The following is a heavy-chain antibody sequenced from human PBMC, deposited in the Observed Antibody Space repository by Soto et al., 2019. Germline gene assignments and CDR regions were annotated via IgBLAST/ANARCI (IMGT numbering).Heavy chain of an antibody. J-gene: IGHJ4*02. D-gene: IGHD7-27*01. CDR1: GFTVSSNY. CDR2: IYSGGST. CDR3: ASSLLTPFDY. Sequence: GGSLRLSCAASGFTVSSNYMSWVRQAPGKGLEWVSVIYSGGSTYYADSVKGRFTISRDNSKNTLSLQMNSLRAEDTAVYYCASSLLTPFDYWGQGTLVTVSS. V-gene: IGHV3-66*01.